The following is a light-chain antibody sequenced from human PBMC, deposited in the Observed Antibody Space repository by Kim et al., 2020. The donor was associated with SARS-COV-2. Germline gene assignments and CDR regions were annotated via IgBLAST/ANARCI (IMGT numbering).Light chain of an antibody. CDR2: INGDGSH. CDR1: SGHSNYA. V-gene: IGLV4-69*01. Sequence: QPVLTQSPSASASLGASVKLTCTLSSGHSNYAIAWHQQQPEKGPRFLMKINGDGSHTKGDGIPDRFSGSSSGAERHLTISSLQSEDEADYYCQSWGTGIQVFGGGTKLTVL. J-gene: IGLJ3*02. CDR3: QSWGTGIQV.